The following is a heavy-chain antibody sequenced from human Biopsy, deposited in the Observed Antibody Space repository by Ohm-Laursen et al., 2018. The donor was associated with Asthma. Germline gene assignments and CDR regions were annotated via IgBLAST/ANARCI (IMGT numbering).Heavy chain of an antibody. V-gene: IGHV3-11*01. CDR1: GMSVSHYY. CDR2: IGIKGTSI. Sequence: SLRLSCAASGMSVSHYYMTWLRQSPGKGLEWLSHIGIKGTSIYYADSVKGRFTISRDNAKNSLFLQMNGLRADDTAVYFCAGGRYCSGASCLYGMDVWGQGTTVSVSS. D-gene: IGHD2-15*01. J-gene: IGHJ6*02. CDR3: AGGRYCSGASCLYGMDV.